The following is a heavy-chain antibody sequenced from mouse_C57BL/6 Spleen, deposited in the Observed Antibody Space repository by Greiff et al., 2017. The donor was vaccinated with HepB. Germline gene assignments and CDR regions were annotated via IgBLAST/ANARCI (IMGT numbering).Heavy chain of an antibody. J-gene: IGHJ3*01. D-gene: IGHD1-1*01. CDR2: IHPNSGST. CDR3: ARSITTVGTY. V-gene: IGHV1-64*01. Sequence: QVQLKQSGAELVKPGASVKLSCKASGYTFTSYWMHWVKQRPGQGLEWIGMIHPNSGSTNYNEKFKSKATLTVDKSSSTAYMQLSSLTSEDSAVYYCARSITTVGTYWGQGTLVTVSA. CDR1: GYTFTSYW.